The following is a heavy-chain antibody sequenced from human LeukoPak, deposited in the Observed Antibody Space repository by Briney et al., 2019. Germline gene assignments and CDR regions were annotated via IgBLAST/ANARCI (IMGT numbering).Heavy chain of an antibody. Sequence: SETLSLTCAVYGGSFSGYYWSWIRQPPGKGLEWIGYIYYSGSTNYNPSLKSRVTISVDTSKNQFSLKLSSVTAADTAVYYCARLWAGTDYYYYYMDVWGKGTTVTVSS. CDR1: GGSFSGYY. CDR2: IYYSGST. J-gene: IGHJ6*03. CDR3: ARLWAGTDYYYYYMDV. D-gene: IGHD6-19*01. V-gene: IGHV4-59*01.